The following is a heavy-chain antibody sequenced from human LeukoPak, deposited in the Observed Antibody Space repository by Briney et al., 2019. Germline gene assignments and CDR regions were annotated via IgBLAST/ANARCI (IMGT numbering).Heavy chain of an antibody. V-gene: IGHV3-7*01. CDR2: INQAGGDK. CDR3: GRGDRDY. J-gene: IGHJ4*02. Sequence: GGSLRLSCEVSGFIFTSYWMNWVRQAPGKGLEWVANINQAGGDKYYADSVRGRFTISRDNAKNSLYLQMNNLRAEDTAVYYCGRGDRDYWGQGTMVTVSS. CDR1: GFIFTSYW.